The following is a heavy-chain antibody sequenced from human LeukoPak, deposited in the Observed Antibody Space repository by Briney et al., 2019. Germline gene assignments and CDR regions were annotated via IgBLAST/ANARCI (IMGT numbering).Heavy chain of an antibody. J-gene: IGHJ6*02. D-gene: IGHD6-19*01. Sequence: GGSLRLSCATSGFTFNNYDMHWVRQAPGKGLDWVAFIWYDGSNKYHTDSVKGRFTISRDTSKNTVYLQMNSLRVEDTAVYYCARVPLGTQQWLESRRGMDVWGQGTTVTVSS. V-gene: IGHV3-30*02. CDR2: IWYDGSNK. CDR3: ARVPLGTQQWLESRRGMDV. CDR1: GFTFNNYD.